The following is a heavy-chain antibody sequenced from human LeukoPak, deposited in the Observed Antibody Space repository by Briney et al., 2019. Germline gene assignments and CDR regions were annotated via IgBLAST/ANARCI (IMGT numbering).Heavy chain of an antibody. Sequence: GGSLRLSCAASGFTFSSYWMSWVRQAPGKGLEWVANIKQDGSEKYYVDSVKGRFTISRDNAKNSLYLQMNSLRAEDTAVYYCATSNSGWYVPPSDWGQGTLVTVSS. CDR2: IKQDGSEK. CDR3: ATSNSGWYVPPSD. J-gene: IGHJ4*02. D-gene: IGHD6-19*01. CDR1: GFTFSSYW. V-gene: IGHV3-7*01.